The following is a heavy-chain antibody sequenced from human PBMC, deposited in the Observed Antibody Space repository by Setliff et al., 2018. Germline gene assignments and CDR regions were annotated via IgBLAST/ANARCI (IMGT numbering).Heavy chain of an antibody. Sequence: ASVKVSCKASGYTFTSHYMHWVRQAPGLGLEWMGTINPSSGRTSYAQKFQGRVTMTRDTSTSTVYMDMSSLRSEDTAVYYWLRDVFPYHYEGAFDIWGQGTMVTVSS. V-gene: IGHV1-46*01. J-gene: IGHJ3*02. CDR2: INPSSGRT. CDR3: LRDVFPYHYEGAFDI. CDR1: GYTFTSHY. D-gene: IGHD3-22*01.